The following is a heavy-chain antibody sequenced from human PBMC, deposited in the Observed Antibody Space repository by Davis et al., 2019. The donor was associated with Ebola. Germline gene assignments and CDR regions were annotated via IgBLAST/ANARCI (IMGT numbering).Heavy chain of an antibody. D-gene: IGHD2-21*01. CDR2: ISSTGSRV. V-gene: IGHV3-48*02. CDR3: ARAVRNAILIDS. Sequence: GESLKISCTGSGFTFGGYSMNWFRQASGKGLEWVAYISSTGSRVYYADSGKGRFTISRDNVKDSMSLQMNRLRDEDTAVYFCARAVRNAILIDSWGQGIQVTVSS. J-gene: IGHJ4*02. CDR1: GFTFGGYS.